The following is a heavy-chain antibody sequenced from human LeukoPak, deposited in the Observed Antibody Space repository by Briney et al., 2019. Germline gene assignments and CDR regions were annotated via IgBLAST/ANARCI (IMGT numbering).Heavy chain of an antibody. CDR3: ARDFPMDV. CDR1: GFTFSNYW. Sequence: GGSLRLSCAGSGFTFSNYWMTWVRQAPGKGLEWVANINQDGSEKYYADSVKGRFTISRDNAKNSLYLQMNSLRAEDTAVYYCARDFPMDVWGQGTTVTVSS. J-gene: IGHJ6*02. CDR2: INQDGSEK. V-gene: IGHV3-7*01.